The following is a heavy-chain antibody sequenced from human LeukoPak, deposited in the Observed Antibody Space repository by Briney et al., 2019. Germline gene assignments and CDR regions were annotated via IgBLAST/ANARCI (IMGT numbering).Heavy chain of an antibody. D-gene: IGHD2-21*02. J-gene: IGHJ4*02. Sequence: PSETLSLTCTVSGGSISSYYWSWIRQPPGKGLEWIGYIYYSGSTNYNPSLKSRVTISVDTSKNQFSLKLNSVTAADTAVYYCARLGTAPFDYWGQGTLVTVSS. CDR3: ARLGTAPFDY. CDR1: GGSISSYY. V-gene: IGHV4-59*08. CDR2: IYYSGST.